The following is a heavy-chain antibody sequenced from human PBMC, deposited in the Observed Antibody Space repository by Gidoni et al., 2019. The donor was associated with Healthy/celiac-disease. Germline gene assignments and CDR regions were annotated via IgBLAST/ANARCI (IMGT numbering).Heavy chain of an antibody. CDR3: ARDALFIVGANPTDY. D-gene: IGHD1-26*01. Sequence: EVQLVESGGGWVQPGGSLSLSCAASGFTLSSYEMNWVRQAPGKGLEWVSYISSSGSTIYYADSVKGRFTISRDNAKNSLYLQMNSLRAEDTAVYYCARDALFIVGANPTDYWGQGTLVTVSS. CDR2: ISSSGSTI. J-gene: IGHJ4*02. V-gene: IGHV3-48*03. CDR1: GFTLSSYE.